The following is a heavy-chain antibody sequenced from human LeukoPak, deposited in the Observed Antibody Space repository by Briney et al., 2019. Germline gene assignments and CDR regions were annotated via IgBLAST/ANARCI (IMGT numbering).Heavy chain of an antibody. J-gene: IGHJ2*01. Sequence: GGSLRLSCAASGFTFSAYAMNWVRQAPGKGLEWVSAISGSGGSSYNPDSVKGRFTISRDNSKNTLYLQMNSLRAEDTAVYYCAKDHSGSYDWYFDLWGRGTLVTVSS. CDR2: ISGSGGSS. CDR1: GFTFSAYA. V-gene: IGHV3-23*01. D-gene: IGHD1-26*01. CDR3: AKDHSGSYDWYFDL.